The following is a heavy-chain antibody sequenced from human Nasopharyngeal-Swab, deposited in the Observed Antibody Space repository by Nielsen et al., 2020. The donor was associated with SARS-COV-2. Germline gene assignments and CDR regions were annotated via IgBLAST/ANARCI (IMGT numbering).Heavy chain of an antibody. CDR2: ISAYNGNT. CDR3: ARVPLWFGELLDNWFDP. J-gene: IGHJ5*02. CDR1: GYTFTSYG. V-gene: IGHV1-18*01. D-gene: IGHD3-10*01. Sequence: ASVKVSCKASGYTFTSYGISWVRQAPGQGLEWMGWISAYNGNTNYAQKLQGRVTMTTDTSTSTAYMELRSLRSDDTAVYYYARVPLWFGELLDNWFDPWGQGTLVTVSS.